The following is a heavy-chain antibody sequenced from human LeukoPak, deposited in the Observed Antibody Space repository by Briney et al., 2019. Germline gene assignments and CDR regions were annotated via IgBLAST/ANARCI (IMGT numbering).Heavy chain of an antibody. D-gene: IGHD3-10*01. J-gene: IGHJ4*02. CDR1: GXSFTNYC. V-gene: IGHV5-10-1*01. CDR2: IDPSDSYT. CDR3: ARLKYYGSGSYYFAY. Sequence: GESLKISFKGSGXSFTNYCITWVRQMPGKGLERMGRIDPSDSYTNYSPSFQGHVTISADRSISAAYLQWSSLKASDTAMYYCARLKYYGSGSYYFAYWGQGTLVTVSS.